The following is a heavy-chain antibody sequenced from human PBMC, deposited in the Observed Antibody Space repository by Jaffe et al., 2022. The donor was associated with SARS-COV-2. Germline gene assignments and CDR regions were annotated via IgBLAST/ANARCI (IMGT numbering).Heavy chain of an antibody. Sequence: QVQLQESGPGLVKPSETLSLTCTVSGGSISSYYWSWIRQPPGKGLEWIGYIYYSGSTNYNPSLKSRVTISVDTSKNQFSLKLSSVTAADTAVYYCARGGEVWFGELPSFFDYWGQGTLVTVSS. CDR1: GGSISSYY. CDR3: ARGGEVWFGELPSFFDY. D-gene: IGHD3-10*01. J-gene: IGHJ4*02. V-gene: IGHV4-59*01. CDR2: IYYSGST.